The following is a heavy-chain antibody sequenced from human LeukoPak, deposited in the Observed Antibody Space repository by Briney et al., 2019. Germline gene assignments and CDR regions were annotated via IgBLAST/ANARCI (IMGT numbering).Heavy chain of an antibody. Sequence: PSETLSLTCTASGGSITSSSYYWGWIRQPPGKGLEWIGSIYYSGSTYYNPSLKSRVTISVDTSKNQFSLKLSSVTAADTAVYYCASRIGGPDAFDIWGQGTMVTVSS. J-gene: IGHJ3*02. D-gene: IGHD2-15*01. CDR3: ASRIGGPDAFDI. CDR2: IYYSGST. CDR1: GGSITSSSYY. V-gene: IGHV4-39*01.